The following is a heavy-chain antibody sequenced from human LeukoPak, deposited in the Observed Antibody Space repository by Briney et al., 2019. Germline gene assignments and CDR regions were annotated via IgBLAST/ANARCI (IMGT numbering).Heavy chain of an antibody. Sequence: GASVKVSCKASGGTFSSYAISWVRQAPGQGLEWMGGIIPIFGTANYAQKFQGRVTITADESTSTAYMELSSLRSDDTAVYYCARDYDILTGYNYDAFDIWGQGTMVTVSS. V-gene: IGHV1-69*13. J-gene: IGHJ3*02. D-gene: IGHD3-9*01. CDR2: IIPIFGTA. CDR3: ARDYDILTGYNYDAFDI. CDR1: GGTFSSYA.